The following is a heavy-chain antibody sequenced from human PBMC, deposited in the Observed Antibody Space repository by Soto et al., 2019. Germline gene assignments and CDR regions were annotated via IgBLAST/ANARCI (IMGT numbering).Heavy chain of an antibody. J-gene: IGHJ4*02. CDR2: IYHSGST. CDR3: ARSITFDWLFFDN. Sequence: LSLTCAVSGGSISRSNWWSWVRQPPGKGLEWIGEIYHSGSTNYHPSLKSRVTISVDKSKNQFSLKLTSLTAADTAVYYCARSITFDWLFFDNWGQGTLVTVSS. V-gene: IGHV4-4*02. D-gene: IGHD3-9*01. CDR1: GGSISRSNW.